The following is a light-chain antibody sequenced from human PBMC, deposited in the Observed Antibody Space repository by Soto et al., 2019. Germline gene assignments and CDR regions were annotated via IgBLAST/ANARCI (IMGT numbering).Light chain of an antibody. CDR1: QSISNW. CDR2: DAS. CDR3: QQHDSYST. V-gene: IGKV1-5*01. Sequence: DIQMTQSPSTLSASVGDRVTITCRASQSISNWLAWYQQKPGKAPTLLIYDASTLESGGPSGFSGGGSGTEFTRTLSRQQSDDYATYYCQQHDSYSTFGQGTKVEIK. J-gene: IGKJ1*01.